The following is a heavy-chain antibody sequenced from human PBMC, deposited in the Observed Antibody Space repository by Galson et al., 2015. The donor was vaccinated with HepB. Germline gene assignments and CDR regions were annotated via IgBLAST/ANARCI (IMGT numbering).Heavy chain of an antibody. CDR1: GYTFTRYG. CDR2: ISAYNGNT. Sequence: SVKVSCKASGYTFTRYGISWVRQAPRQGLEWMGWISAYNGNTNYAQKLQGRVTMTTDTSTSTAYMELRSLRSDDTAVYYCARGSSPSAYDAFDIWGQGTMVTVSS. V-gene: IGHV1-18*01. CDR3: ARGSSPSAYDAFDI. J-gene: IGHJ3*02.